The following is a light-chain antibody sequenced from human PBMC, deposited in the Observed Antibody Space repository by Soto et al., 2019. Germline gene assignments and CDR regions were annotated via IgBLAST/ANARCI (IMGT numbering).Light chain of an antibody. CDR2: KNN. CDR1: SSDMENYA. J-gene: IGLJ3*02. CDR3: DWV. Sequence: QSVLTQPPSVSAAPGQKVTIFCSGSSSDMENYAGSWYQRLPGTAPKLLIYKNNKRPSGIPDRFSGSKSGTSATLGITGLWPEDWAGLRADWVSGGGTKVTVL. V-gene: IGLV1-51*02.